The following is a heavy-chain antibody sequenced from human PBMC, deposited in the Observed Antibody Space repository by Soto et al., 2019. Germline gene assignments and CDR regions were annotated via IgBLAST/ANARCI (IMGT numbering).Heavy chain of an antibody. CDR1: GYTFTGYY. V-gene: IGHV1-2*02. D-gene: IGHD3-22*01. J-gene: IGHJ4*02. CDR2: INPNSGGT. CDR3: ARVRGRYYDSRILDY. Sequence: ASVKVSCKASGYTFTGYYMHWVRQAPGQGLEWMGWINPNSGGTNYAQKFQGRVTMTRDTSISTAYMELSRLRSDDTAVYYCARVRGRYYDSRILDYWGQGTLVTSPQ.